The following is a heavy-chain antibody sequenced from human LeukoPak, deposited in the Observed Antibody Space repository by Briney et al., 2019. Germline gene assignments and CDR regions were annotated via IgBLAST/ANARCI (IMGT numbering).Heavy chain of an antibody. CDR1: GGSISSYY. J-gene: IGHJ3*02. D-gene: IGHD3-10*01. V-gene: IGHV4-39*07. CDR3: AKSNGYGLVDI. CDR2: IFYSGST. Sequence: PSETLSLTCTVSGGSISSYYWGWVRQPPGKGLEWIGNIFYSGSTYYSPSLKSRVTISLDTSRNQFSLKLNSVTAADTAVYYCAKSNGYGLVDIWGQGTMVTVYS.